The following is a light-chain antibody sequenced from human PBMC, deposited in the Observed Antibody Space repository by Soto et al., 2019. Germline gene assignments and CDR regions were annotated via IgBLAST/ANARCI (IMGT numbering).Light chain of an antibody. CDR3: QQYNTWPFT. V-gene: IGKV3D-15*01. J-gene: IGKJ3*01. CDR2: GAS. CDR1: QSVSSN. Sequence: EIVMTQSPATLSVSPGERVTLSCRASQSVSSNLAWYQQKPGQAPRLLFYGASTRATGIPARFSGSGSGTEFTLIISSLQSEDFAVYYCQQYNTWPFTFGPGTKVDIK.